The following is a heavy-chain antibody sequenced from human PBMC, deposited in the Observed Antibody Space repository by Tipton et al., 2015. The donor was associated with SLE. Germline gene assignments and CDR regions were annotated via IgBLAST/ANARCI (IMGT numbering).Heavy chain of an antibody. V-gene: IGHV1-69*01. J-gene: IGHJ4*02. D-gene: IGHD6-19*01. CDR2: IIPIFGTA. CDR1: GGIFNLGS. Sequence: QLVQSGAEVKKPGSSVKVCCKASGGIFNLGSITWVRQAPGQGLEWMGGIIPIFGTANYAQKFQGRVTITTDESTSTAYMELSSLRFEDTAVYYCARDGEGIAVAGTNWGQGTLVTVSS. CDR3: ARDGEGIAVAGTN.